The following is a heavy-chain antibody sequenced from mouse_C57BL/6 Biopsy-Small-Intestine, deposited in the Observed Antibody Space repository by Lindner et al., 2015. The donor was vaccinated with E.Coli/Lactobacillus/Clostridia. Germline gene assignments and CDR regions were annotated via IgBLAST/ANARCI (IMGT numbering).Heavy chain of an antibody. D-gene: IGHD4-1*01. CDR2: IYPGDGGT. CDR3: ARYLTAYYAMDY. CDR1: GYAFSSSW. V-gene: IGHV1-82*01. Sequence: VQLQESGPELVKPGASVKISCKASGYAFSSSWMNWVKQRPGKGLEWIGRIYPGDGGTNYNGKFKGKATLTADKSSSTAYMQLSSLTSEDSAVYFCARYLTAYYAMDYWGQGTSVTVSS. J-gene: IGHJ4*01.